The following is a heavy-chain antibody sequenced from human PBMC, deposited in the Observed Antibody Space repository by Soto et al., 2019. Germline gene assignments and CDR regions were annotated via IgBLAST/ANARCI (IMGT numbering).Heavy chain of an antibody. J-gene: IGHJ4*02. CDR1: GGTFSSYT. D-gene: IGHD3-10*01. CDR2: FIPMVAMS. Sequence: QVLLVQSGAEVKKPGSSVKVSCTDSGGTFSSYTISWVRQAPGQGPEWMGRFIPMVAMSDYARRFQGRVTITADTSTSTVYMQLHSLRSEDTAVYYCATNYGSGSTHFDHWGQGTLVTVSS. V-gene: IGHV1-69*02. CDR3: ATNYGSGSTHFDH.